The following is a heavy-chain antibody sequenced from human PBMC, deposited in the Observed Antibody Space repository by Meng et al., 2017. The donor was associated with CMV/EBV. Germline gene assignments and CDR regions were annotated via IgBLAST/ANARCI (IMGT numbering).Heavy chain of an antibody. CDR1: FSSYG. CDR2: ISYDGSNK. D-gene: IGHD5-12*01. J-gene: IGHJ4*02. Sequence: FSSYGMHWVSQDPGKGLEWVAVISYDGSNKYYADSVKGRFTISRDNSKNTLYLQMNSLRAEDTAVYYCAKESEYSGYDYLGDYYFDYWGQGTLVTVSS. V-gene: IGHV3-30*18. CDR3: AKESEYSGYDYLGDYYFDY.